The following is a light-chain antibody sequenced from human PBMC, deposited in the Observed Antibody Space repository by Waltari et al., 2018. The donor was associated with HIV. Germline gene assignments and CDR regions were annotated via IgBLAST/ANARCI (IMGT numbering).Light chain of an antibody. CDR3: QSFDSSLNAYV. CDR2: YDN. J-gene: IGLJ1*01. Sequence: QSVLTQPPSVSEAPRQRVTISCSGTNSNIRNTAVNWYQQLPGKAPKLLIYYDNLLSSGVSDRFSGSKSGTSASLAITGLQAEDEAEYYCQSFDSSLNAYVFGPGTTVVVL. V-gene: IGLV1-36*01. CDR1: NSNIRNTA.